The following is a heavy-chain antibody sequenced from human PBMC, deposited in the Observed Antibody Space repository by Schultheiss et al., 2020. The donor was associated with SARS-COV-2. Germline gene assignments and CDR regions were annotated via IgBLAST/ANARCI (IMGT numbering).Heavy chain of an antibody. J-gene: IGHJ4*02. D-gene: IGHD3-10*01. CDR1: GGSISSSNYS. V-gene: IGHV4-39*07. Sequence: SETLSLTCTVSGGSISSSNYSWGWIRQPPGEGLEWIGEINHSGSTNYNPSLKSRVTISVDTSKNQFSLKLSSVTAADTAVYYCARVVFMVRGVLDYWGQGTLVTVSS. CDR2: INHSGST. CDR3: ARVVFMVRGVLDY.